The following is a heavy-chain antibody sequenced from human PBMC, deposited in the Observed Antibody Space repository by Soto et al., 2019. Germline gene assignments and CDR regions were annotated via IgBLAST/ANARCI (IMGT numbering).Heavy chain of an antibody. CDR3: SRVWIADLFYY. CDR2: IDWDDDT. J-gene: IGHJ4*02. CDR1: GFSLSTPGMR. D-gene: IGHD2-21*01. V-gene: IGHV2-70*04. Sequence: SCPTLVNPTQTLTLTCTFSGFSLSTPGMRVSWIRQPPGKALEWLARIDWDDDTFYSPSLKTRLTISKDTSKNQVVLTMTKMEPTDTAIYYCSRVWIADLFYYCGQRSKVIVSA.